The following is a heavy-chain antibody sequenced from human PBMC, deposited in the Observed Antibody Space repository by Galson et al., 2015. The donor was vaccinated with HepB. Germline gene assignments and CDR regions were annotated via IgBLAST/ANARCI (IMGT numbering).Heavy chain of an antibody. Sequence: SLRLSCAASGFTFSSYSMNWVRQAPGKGLEWVSYISSSSSTIYYADSVKGRFTISRDNAKNSLYLQMNSLRAEDTAVYYCARDLGSGWTFPPLGYFDYWGQGTLVTVSS. J-gene: IGHJ4*02. CDR2: ISSSSSTI. V-gene: IGHV3-48*01. CDR3: ARDLGSGWTFPPLGYFDY. CDR1: GFTFSSYS. D-gene: IGHD6-19*01.